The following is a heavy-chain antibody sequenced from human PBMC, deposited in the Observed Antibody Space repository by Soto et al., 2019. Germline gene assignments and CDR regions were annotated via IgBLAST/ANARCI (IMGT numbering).Heavy chain of an antibody. J-gene: IGHJ1*01. CDR1: RFTFGGYG. V-gene: IGHV3-9*01. CDR3: AVALSGTEVGEYFHR. Sequence: EVQLVESGGGLVQPGRSLRLSCAASRFTFGGYGIHWVRQAPGKGLEWVSGITWNSGRIAYADSVKGRFTISRDNAKNSLYLQMHSLRAEDTALYYYAVALSGTEVGEYFHRWRQGTLVTVSS. D-gene: IGHD6-19*01. CDR2: ITWNSGRI.